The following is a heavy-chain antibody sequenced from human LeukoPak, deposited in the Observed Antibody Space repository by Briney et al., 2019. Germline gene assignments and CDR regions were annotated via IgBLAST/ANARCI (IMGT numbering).Heavy chain of an antibody. CDR3: ARRGGYYFDY. Sequence: GGSLGLSCAASGFTFSSYAMHWVRQAPGKRLEYLSAVSSNGDSTYYANSVKGRFTISRDNSKNTLYLQMGSLRAEDMAVYYCARRGGYYFDYWGQGTLVTVSS. V-gene: IGHV3-64*01. J-gene: IGHJ4*02. CDR1: GFTFSSYA. CDR2: VSSNGDST. D-gene: IGHD4-23*01.